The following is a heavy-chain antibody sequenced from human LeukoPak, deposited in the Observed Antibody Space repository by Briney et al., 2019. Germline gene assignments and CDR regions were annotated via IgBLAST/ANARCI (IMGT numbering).Heavy chain of an antibody. V-gene: IGHV3-23*01. CDR1: GFTFSSYA. CDR3: AKGSDGSSYSYCDY. D-gene: IGHD2-15*01. Sequence: PGGSLRLSCAASGFTFSSYAMSWVRQAPGKGLEWVSAISSSGGGTYYADSVKGRFAVSRDNSKNTLYLQMNSLRAEDTAIYYCAKGSDGSSYSYCDYWGQGTLVTVSS. CDR2: ISSSGGGT. J-gene: IGHJ4*02.